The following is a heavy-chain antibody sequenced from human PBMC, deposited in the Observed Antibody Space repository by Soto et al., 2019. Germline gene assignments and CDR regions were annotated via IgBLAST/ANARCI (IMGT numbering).Heavy chain of an antibody. CDR2: IYWDDDK. V-gene: IGHV2-5*02. CDR3: ARKGIVAAFDY. D-gene: IGHD5-12*01. J-gene: IGHJ4*02. CDR1: GFSLSTSGVG. Sequence: QITLKESGPTLVKPTQTLTLTCTFSGFSLSTSGVGVGWIRQPPGKALEWLALIYWDDDKRYSPSLKSRLTITKDTSKNPGVLTMTNMDPVDTATYYCARKGIVAAFDYWGQGTLVTVSS.